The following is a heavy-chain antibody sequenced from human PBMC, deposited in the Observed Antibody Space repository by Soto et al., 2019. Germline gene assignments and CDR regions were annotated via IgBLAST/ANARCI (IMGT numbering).Heavy chain of an antibody. V-gene: IGHV3-7*05. CDR2: IKQDGRKK. J-gene: IGHJ5*02. CDR1: GFTFSSYW. D-gene: IGHD4-17*01. Sequence: EVQLVESGGGLVQPGGSLRLSCAASGFTFSSYWRTWVGQPQGKGREWVANIKQDGRKKYYVDSVKGRFTISRENAKNSLYLQMNSMRAEDTAVYYCASSHGDTAVWYPTRLWFDPWGQGTLVTVSS. CDR3: ASSHGDTAVWYPTRLWFDP.